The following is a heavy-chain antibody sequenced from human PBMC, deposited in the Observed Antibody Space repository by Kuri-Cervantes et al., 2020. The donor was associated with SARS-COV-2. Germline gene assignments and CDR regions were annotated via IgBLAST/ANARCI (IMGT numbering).Heavy chain of an antibody. V-gene: IGHV5-51*01. D-gene: IGHD1-7*01. CDR1: GYSFTSYW. CDR3: ARRGRGAVTGTTKYWYFDL. Sequence: GAFLEISCKGSGYSFTSYWIGWLRQMPGKGLEWRGIIYPGDSDTRYSPSFQGQGTISADKSISTAYLQWSSLKASDAAMYYVARRGRGAVTGTTKYWYFDLWGRGTLVTVSS. CDR2: IYPGDSDT. J-gene: IGHJ2*01.